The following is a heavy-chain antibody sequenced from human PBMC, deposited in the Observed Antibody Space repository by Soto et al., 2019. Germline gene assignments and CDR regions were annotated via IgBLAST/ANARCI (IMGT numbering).Heavy chain of an antibody. CDR3: ARGGGVRGVIILRYYFDY. V-gene: IGHV4-34*01. CDR1: GGPFSGYY. Sequence: KLSETLSLTCAVYGGPFSGYYWSWIRQPPGKGLEWIGEINHSGRTNYNPSLKSRVTISVDTSKNQFSLKLSSVTPADTAVYYCARGGGVRGVIILRYYFDYWGQGTLVTVSS. J-gene: IGHJ4*02. D-gene: IGHD3-10*01. CDR2: INHSGRT.